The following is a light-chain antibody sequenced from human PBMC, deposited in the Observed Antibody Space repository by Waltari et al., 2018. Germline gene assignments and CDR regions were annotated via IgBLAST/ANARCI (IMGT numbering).Light chain of an antibody. V-gene: IGLV2-23*01. CDR3: CSYAGSIL. CDR1: SSDVGSYNL. CDR2: EGS. J-gene: IGLJ2*01. Sequence: QSALTQPASVSGSPGQSITISCTRTSSDVGSYNLVSWYQQHPGKAPKLMIYEGSKRLSGVSNRFSGSKSGNTASLTISGLQAEDEADYYCCSYAGSILFGGGTKLTVL.